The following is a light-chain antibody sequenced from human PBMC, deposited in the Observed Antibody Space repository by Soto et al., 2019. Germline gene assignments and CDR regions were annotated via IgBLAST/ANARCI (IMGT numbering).Light chain of an antibody. CDR1: QGISSY. J-gene: IGKJ1*01. CDR2: AAS. CDR3: QQYGSSGT. V-gene: IGKV1-8*01. Sequence: AIRMTQSPSSFSASTGDRVTITCRASQGISSYLAWYQQKPGKAPKLLIYAASTLQSGVPSRFSGSGSGTDFTLTISSLQSEDFAVYYCQQYGSSGTFGQGTKVDI.